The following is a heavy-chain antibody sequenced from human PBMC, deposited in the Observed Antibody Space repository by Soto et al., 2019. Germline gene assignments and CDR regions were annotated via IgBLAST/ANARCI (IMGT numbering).Heavy chain of an antibody. CDR3: AREKAYSKDY. CDR1: GFTFNNYG. J-gene: IGHJ4*02. V-gene: IGHV3-33*01. Sequence: QVQLEESGGGVVQPGRSLRLSCAASGFTFNNYGMHWVREAAGKGLEWVAIIWHDGSNKYYADSVKGRFTISRDNSKNTLYLQMYSLRAEDTAVYYCAREKAYSKDYWGQGLLVTVPS. D-gene: IGHD4-4*01. CDR2: IWHDGSNK.